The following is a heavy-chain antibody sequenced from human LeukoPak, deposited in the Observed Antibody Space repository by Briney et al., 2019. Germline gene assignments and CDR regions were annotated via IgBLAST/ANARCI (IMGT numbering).Heavy chain of an antibody. CDR2: INWNGGST. V-gene: IGHV3-20*01. J-gene: IGHJ4*02. CDR3: ARDSGKSKQQLVKGDY. Sequence: GGSLRLSCAASGFTFDDCGMSWVRQAPGKGLEWVSGINWNGGSTGYADSVKGRFTISRDNAKNSLYLQMNSLRAEDTALYHCARDSGKSKQQLVKGDYWGQGTLVTVSS. CDR1: GFTFDDCG. D-gene: IGHD6-13*01.